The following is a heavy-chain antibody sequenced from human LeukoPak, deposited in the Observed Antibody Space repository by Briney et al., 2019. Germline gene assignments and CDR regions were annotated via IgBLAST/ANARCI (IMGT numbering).Heavy chain of an antibody. CDR3: ARGGGGYSYGSFEY. D-gene: IGHD5-18*01. Sequence: GGSLRLSCAASGFTFSSYWMHWVRQAPGKGLVWVSRINSDGSSTSYADSVKGRFTISRDNAKNTLYLQMNSLRAEDTAVYYCARGGGGYSYGSFEYWGQGTLVTVSS. CDR1: GFTFSSYW. CDR2: INSDGSST. J-gene: IGHJ4*02. V-gene: IGHV3-74*01.